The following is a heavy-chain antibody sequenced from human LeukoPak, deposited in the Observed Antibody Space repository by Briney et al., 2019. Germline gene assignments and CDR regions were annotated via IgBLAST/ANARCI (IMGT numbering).Heavy chain of an antibody. V-gene: IGHV4-39*07. D-gene: IGHD5-18*01. CDR2: IYYSGST. CDR1: GGSISSSSYY. Sequence: SETLSLTCTVSGGSISSSSYYWGWIRQPPGKGLEWIGSIYYSGSTYYNPSLKSRVTISVDTSKNQFSLKLSSVTAADTAVYCCARTIQLWAGGYFDYWGQGTLVTVSS. J-gene: IGHJ4*02. CDR3: ARTIQLWAGGYFDY.